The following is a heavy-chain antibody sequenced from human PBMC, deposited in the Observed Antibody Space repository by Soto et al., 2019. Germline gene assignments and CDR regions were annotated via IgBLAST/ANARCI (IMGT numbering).Heavy chain of an antibody. CDR1: GYSFTSYW. CDR2: IDPSDSYN. J-gene: IGHJ4*02. V-gene: IGHV5-10-1*04. Sequence: KTPGESLKISCKGSGYSFTSYWISWVRQMPGKGLEWMGRIDPSDSYNNYSPSFQGQVTISADKSISTAYLQWSSLKASDTAMYYCARHFSGWLPGTFDYWGQGTLVTVSS. D-gene: IGHD6-19*01. CDR3: ARHFSGWLPGTFDY.